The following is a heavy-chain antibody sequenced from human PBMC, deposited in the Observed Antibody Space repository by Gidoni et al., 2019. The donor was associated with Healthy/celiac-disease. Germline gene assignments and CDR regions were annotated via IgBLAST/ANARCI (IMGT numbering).Heavy chain of an antibody. CDR3: ARDLVVGYHGSGSYYYYGMDV. D-gene: IGHD3-10*01. CDR1: GGSISSGGYY. V-gene: IGHV4-31*03. J-gene: IGHJ6*02. Sequence: QVQLQESGPGVVKPSQTLSLTCSVSGGSISSGGYYWSWIRQHPGKGLEWIGYIYYSGSTYYNPSLKSRVTISLDTSKNQFSLKLFSVSAVDTAVYYCARDLVVGYHGSGSYYYYGMDVWGQGTTVTVSS. CDR2: IYYSGST.